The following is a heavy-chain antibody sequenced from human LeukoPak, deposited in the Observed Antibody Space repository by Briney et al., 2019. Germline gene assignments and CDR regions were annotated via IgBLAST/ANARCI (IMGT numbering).Heavy chain of an antibody. V-gene: IGHV3-74*01. D-gene: IGHD6-13*01. Sequence: GGSLRLSCAASGFTFRSYWMHWVRQAPGKGLVWVSRINRDGSSTNYADSVKGRFTISRDNAKNTLYLQMNSLRAEDTAVYYCVRDDSSHFDYWGQGALVTVSS. CDR1: GFTFRSYW. J-gene: IGHJ4*02. CDR2: INRDGSST. CDR3: VRDDSSHFDY.